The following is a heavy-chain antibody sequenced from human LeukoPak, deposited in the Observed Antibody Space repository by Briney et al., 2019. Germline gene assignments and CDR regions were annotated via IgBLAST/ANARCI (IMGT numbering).Heavy chain of an antibody. CDR1: GFTFRRHW. CDR2: INGDGSAT. V-gene: IGHV3-74*01. CDR3: ARASSSDY. J-gene: IGHJ4*02. Sequence: GGSLRLSCAASGFTFRRHWMHWVRQAPGKGLVWVSRINGDGSATYYADSVKGRFSISRDNPKNTLYLHMHSLRADDTAVYYCARASSSDYWGQGTLVTVSS. D-gene: IGHD2-2*01.